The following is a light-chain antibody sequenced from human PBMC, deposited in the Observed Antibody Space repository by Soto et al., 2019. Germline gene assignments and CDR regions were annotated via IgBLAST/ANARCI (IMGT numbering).Light chain of an antibody. V-gene: IGLV2-8*01. CDR3: SSYAGSNTLV. CDR2: EVT. J-gene: IGLJ1*01. Sequence: ALTQPPSPSGSPGQSVTISRTGTSSDVDIYNYVSWYQQHPGKAPKLIIYEVTKRPSGVPDRFSGSKSGNTASLTVSGLQTEDEAEYYCSSYAGSNTLVFGTGTKVTVL. CDR1: SSDVDIYNY.